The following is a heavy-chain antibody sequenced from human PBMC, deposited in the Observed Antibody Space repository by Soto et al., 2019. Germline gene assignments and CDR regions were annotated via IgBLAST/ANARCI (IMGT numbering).Heavy chain of an antibody. CDR1: GGSISSYY. Sequence: SETLSLTCTVSGGSISSYYWSWIRQPPGKGLEWIGYIYYSGSTNYNPSLKSRVTISVDTSKNQFSLKLSSVTAADTAVYYCAREANYYGSGSHLGMDVWGQGTTVTVSS. J-gene: IGHJ6*02. D-gene: IGHD3-10*01. CDR3: AREANYYGSGSHLGMDV. CDR2: IYYSGST. V-gene: IGHV4-59*01.